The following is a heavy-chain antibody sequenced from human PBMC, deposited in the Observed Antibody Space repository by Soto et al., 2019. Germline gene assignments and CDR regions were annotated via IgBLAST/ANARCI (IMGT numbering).Heavy chain of an antibody. Sequence: QVQLVQSGAEVKKPGSSVKVSCKASGGTFSSYAISWVRQAPGQGLEWMGGIIPIFGTANYAQKFQGRVTITADESTSTAYMELSRLRSEDTAVYYCASSGPSIAVVRRYFDYWGQGTLVTVSS. CDR3: ASSGPSIAVVRRYFDY. J-gene: IGHJ4*02. D-gene: IGHD6-19*01. CDR1: GGTFSSYA. CDR2: IIPIFGTA. V-gene: IGHV1-69*12.